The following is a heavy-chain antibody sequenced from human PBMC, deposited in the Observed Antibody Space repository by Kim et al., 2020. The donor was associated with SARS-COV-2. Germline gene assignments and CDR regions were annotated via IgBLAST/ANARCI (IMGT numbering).Heavy chain of an antibody. D-gene: IGHD4-4*01. J-gene: IGHJ4*02. Sequence: ASVKVSCKASGYTFTNYGITWVRQAPGQGLEWMGWISAYNGNTNYAQKFQGRVTVTTDASTSTAYMALRSLTSDDTAVYYCVRDYDYICSYWGQGTLVTVSP. CDR1: GYTFTNYG. V-gene: IGHV1-18*01. CDR3: VRDYDYICSY. CDR2: ISAYNGNT.